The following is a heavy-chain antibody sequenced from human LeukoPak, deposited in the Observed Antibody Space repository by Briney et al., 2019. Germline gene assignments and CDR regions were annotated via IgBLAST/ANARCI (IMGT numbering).Heavy chain of an antibody. D-gene: IGHD6-19*01. CDR1: GGSISSYY. CDR3: ARDSSSGWFDY. V-gene: IGHV4-59*01. CDR2: IYYSGST. Sequence: PSETLSLTCTVSGGSISSYYWSWIRQPPGKGLEWIGYIYYSGSTNYNPSLKSRVAISVDTSKNQFSLKLSSVTAADTAVYYCARDSSSGWFDYWGQGTLVTVSS. J-gene: IGHJ4*02.